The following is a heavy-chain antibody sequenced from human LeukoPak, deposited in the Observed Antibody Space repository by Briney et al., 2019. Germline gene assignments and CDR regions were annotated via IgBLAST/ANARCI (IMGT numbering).Heavy chain of an antibody. CDR3: ARDSSMLRGPLVIYYFDF. CDR2: ISGSGGST. Sequence: GGSLRLSCAASGFTFSSYAMSWVRQAPGKGLEWVSAISGSGGSTYYADSVKGRFTISRDNSKNTLYLQMNSLRAEDTAVYYCARDSSMLRGPLVIYYFDFWGQGTLVTVSS. CDR1: GFTFSSYA. J-gene: IGHJ4*02. V-gene: IGHV3-23*01. D-gene: IGHD3-10*01.